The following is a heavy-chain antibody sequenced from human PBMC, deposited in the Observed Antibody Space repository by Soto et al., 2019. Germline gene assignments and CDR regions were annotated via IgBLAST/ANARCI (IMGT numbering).Heavy chain of an antibody. CDR1: GGSLRXXXEY. CDR3: AGGXPGPHDH. Sequence: ETLSLTCTVSGGSLRXXXEYLTWIRQPPGKTLEWIGYIHYSGSTNYNPSLKSRVTVSLDTPKNQFSLKLTSVTTADTAVYYCAGGXPGPHDHWGQGTLVTVSS. D-gene: IGHD3-16*01. CDR2: IHYSGST. V-gene: IGHV4-61*01. J-gene: IGHJ4*02.